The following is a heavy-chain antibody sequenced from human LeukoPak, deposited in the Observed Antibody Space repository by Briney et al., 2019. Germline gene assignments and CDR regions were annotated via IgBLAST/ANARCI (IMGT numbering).Heavy chain of an antibody. CDR3: ARGHGAFDI. V-gene: IGHV4-34*01. CDR2: INHSGTT. CDR1: GGSFSAYY. J-gene: IGHJ3*02. Sequence: SETLSLTCAVYGGSFSAYYWSWIRQPPGKGLEWIGEINHSGTTNYNPSLKSRVTISVDTSKNQFSLKLGSVTAADTAVYYCARGHGAFDIWGQGTMVTVSS.